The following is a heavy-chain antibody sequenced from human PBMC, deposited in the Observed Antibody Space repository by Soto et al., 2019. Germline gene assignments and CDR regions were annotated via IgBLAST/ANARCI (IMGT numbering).Heavy chain of an antibody. V-gene: IGHV3-23*01. CDR3: VRGGHGSGSYLGSD. CDR1: GFTFSDFA. J-gene: IGHJ4*02. Sequence: EVALLESGGGLVQPGGSLRLSCAASGFTFSDFAMSWVRQAPGKGLEWVSGISASGSGTIYADSVRGRFTISRDNSGNTLYLQMDSLRAEDTAVYFCVRGGHGSGSYLGSDWGQGTLVTVSS. CDR2: ISASGSGT. D-gene: IGHD3-10*01.